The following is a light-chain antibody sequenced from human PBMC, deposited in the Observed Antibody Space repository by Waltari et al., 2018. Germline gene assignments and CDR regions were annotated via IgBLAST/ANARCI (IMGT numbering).Light chain of an antibody. Sequence: DIVMTQSPDSLAVSLGERATINCKSSQSVLYSSNNKNYLAWYQQKAGQPPKLLIYWASTRESGVPDRFSGSGSGTDFTLTISSLQAEDVAVYYCHQYYATPPDGKTFGQGTNVEIK. CDR3: HQYYATPPDGKT. CDR2: WAS. CDR1: QSVLYSSNNKNY. J-gene: IGKJ1*01. V-gene: IGKV4-1*01.